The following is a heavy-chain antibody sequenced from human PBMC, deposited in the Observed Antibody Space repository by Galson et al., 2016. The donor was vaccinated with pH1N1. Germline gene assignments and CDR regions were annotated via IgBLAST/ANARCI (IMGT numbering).Heavy chain of an antibody. CDR1: GFTFKDAW. CDR3: AAGSGRSDFDY. CDR2: IKSNTEGATR. D-gene: IGHD3-10*01. J-gene: IGHJ4*02. V-gene: IGHV3-15*01. Sequence: SLRLSCAASGFTFKDAWMSWVRQAPGKGLEWVGRIKSNTEGATRDFAAPVRGRFAISRDDSKSTVFLQMDSLKTEDTAVYYYAAGSGRSDFDYWGQGVQVTVSS.